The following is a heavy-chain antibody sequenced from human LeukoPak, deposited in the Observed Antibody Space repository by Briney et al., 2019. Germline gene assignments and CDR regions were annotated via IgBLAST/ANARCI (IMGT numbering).Heavy chain of an antibody. CDR1: GFTFNNYA. D-gene: IGHD6-6*01. Sequence: PGGSLRLSCAASGFTFNNYAMNWVRQAPGKGLEWVSTISNGGGSTSYADSVKGRFTISRDNSKNTLYLQMNSLRAEDTAVYYCAKVMYTSSSYHYYAMDVWGQGTTVTVSS. CDR2: ISNGGGST. J-gene: IGHJ6*02. V-gene: IGHV3-23*01. CDR3: AKVMYTSSSYHYYAMDV.